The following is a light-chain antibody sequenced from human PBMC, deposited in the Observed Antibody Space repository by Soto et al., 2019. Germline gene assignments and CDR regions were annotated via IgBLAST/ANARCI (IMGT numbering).Light chain of an antibody. CDR3: MQALQTPLT. CDR2: LGS. V-gene: IGKV2-28*01. J-gene: IGKJ1*01. Sequence: DIVMTQSPLSLRVTTGEPAAISCRSWLSLLHCNGYNYLDWYLQKQGQSPQILIYLGSNRYSGVPDRFSGSGSGTDFTLKISRVEAEDVGVYYCMQALQTPLTFGQGTKVDIK. CDR1: LSLLHCNGYNY.